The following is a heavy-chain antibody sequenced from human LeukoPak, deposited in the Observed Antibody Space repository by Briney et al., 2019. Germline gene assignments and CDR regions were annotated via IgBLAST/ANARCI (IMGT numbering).Heavy chain of an antibody. D-gene: IGHD3-22*01. CDR3: ARDPAQTYYYDP. V-gene: IGHV1-2*02. CDR2: INPKNGGT. Sequence: ASVKVSCKASGYTFTDYYLHWVRQAPGQGLEWMGWINPKNGGTKYAQKFQGRVTMTRDTSISTVYMELSRLTSDDTAVYSCARDPAQTYYYDPWGQGTLVIVSS. CDR1: GYTFTDYY. J-gene: IGHJ4*02.